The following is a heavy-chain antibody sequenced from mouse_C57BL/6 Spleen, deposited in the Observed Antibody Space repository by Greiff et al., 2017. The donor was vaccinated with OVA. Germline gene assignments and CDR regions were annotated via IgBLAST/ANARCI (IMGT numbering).Heavy chain of an antibody. J-gene: IGHJ1*03. Sequence: QVQLQQSGAELARPGASVKMSCKASGYTFTSYTMHWVKQRPGQGLEWIGYINPSSGYTKYNQKFKDKATLTADKSSSTAYMQLSSLTSEDSAVYYCAREVASVGPNWYFDVWGTGTTVTVSS. CDR1: GYTFTSYT. CDR3: AREVASVGPNWYFDV. V-gene: IGHV1-4*01. CDR2: INPSSGYT. D-gene: IGHD1-1*01.